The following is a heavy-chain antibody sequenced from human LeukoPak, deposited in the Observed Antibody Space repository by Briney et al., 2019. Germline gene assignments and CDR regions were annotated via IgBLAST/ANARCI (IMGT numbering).Heavy chain of an antibody. D-gene: IGHD4-17*01. V-gene: IGHV4-59*01. CDR1: GGSISSYY. J-gene: IGHJ6*02. CDR3: ARDYGDYGGYYYYGMDV. CDR2: IYYSGST. Sequence: SETLSLTCTVSGGSISSYYWSWIRQPPGKGLEWIGYIYYSGSTNYNPSPKSRVTISVDTSKNQCYLKLSSVTAENTAVYYCARDYGDYGGYYYYGMDVWGQGTTVTVSS.